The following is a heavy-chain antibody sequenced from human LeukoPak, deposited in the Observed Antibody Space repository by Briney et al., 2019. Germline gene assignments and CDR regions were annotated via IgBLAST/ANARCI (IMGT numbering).Heavy chain of an antibody. CDR1: GFIFSTYW. CDR3: ARGRGTDSSGYGYYFDY. J-gene: IGHJ4*02. Sequence: GGSLRLSCAASGFIFSTYWMHWVRQAPGKGLVWVSRINSDGSSTSYADSVKGRFTISRDNAKNSLYLQMNSLRAEDTAVYYCARGRGTDSSGYGYYFDYWGQGTLVTVSS. D-gene: IGHD3-22*01. CDR2: INSDGSST. V-gene: IGHV3-74*01.